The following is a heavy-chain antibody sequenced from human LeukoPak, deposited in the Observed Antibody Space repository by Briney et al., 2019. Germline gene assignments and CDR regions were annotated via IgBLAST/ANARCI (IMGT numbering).Heavy chain of an antibody. Sequence: GASVKVSCKASGYTFTGYYMHWVRQAPGQGLERMGWIKPNSGGTNYAQKFQRRVTMTRDTSISTAYMELSRLRSDDTAVYYCARGEYIVLLVYAPDFDYWAQGTLVTVSS. CDR2: IKPNSGGT. V-gene: IGHV1-2*02. J-gene: IGHJ4*02. CDR1: GYTFTGYY. CDR3: ARGEYIVLLVYAPDFDY. D-gene: IGHD2-8*01.